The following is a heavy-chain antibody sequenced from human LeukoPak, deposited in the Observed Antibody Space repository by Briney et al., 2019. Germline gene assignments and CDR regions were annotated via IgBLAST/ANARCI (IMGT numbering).Heavy chain of an antibody. V-gene: IGHV3-66*02. Sequence: GGSLRLSCAASGFTVSSNYMSWVRQAPGKGLEWVSVIYSGGSTYYADSVKGRFTISRDNSKNTLYLQMNSLRAEDTAVYYCARERETAEATGDYWGQGTLVTVSS. J-gene: IGHJ4*02. D-gene: IGHD1-26*01. CDR3: ARERETAEATGDY. CDR2: IYSGGST. CDR1: GFTVSSNY.